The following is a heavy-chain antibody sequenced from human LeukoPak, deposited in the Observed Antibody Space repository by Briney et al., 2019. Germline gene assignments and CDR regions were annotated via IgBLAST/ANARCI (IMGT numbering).Heavy chain of an antibody. V-gene: IGHV3-66*04. D-gene: IGHD3-10*01. Sequence: PGGSLRLSCAASGFTFSSYAMSWVRQAPGKGLEWVSVIYSGGSTYYADSVKGRFTISRDNSKNTLYLQMNSLRAEDTAVYYCARLTYYYGSGSYKHVDYWGQGTLVTVSS. CDR2: IYSGGST. CDR3: ARLTYYYGSGSYKHVDY. CDR1: GFTFSSYA. J-gene: IGHJ4*02.